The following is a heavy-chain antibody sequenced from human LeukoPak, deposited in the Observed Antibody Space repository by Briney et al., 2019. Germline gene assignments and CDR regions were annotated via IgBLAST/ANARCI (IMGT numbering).Heavy chain of an antibody. CDR1: GFTFSDYY. J-gene: IGHJ4*02. CDR3: ARETTTLDY. D-gene: IGHD1-26*01. V-gene: IGHV3-11*06. Sequence: GGSLRLSCAASGFTFSDYYMTWIRQAPGKGLEWLSYINTGSTYTNYANSVKGRFTISRDNAKNSLYLQLNSLRAEDTAVYYCARETTTLDYWGQGTLVTVSS. CDR2: INTGSTYT.